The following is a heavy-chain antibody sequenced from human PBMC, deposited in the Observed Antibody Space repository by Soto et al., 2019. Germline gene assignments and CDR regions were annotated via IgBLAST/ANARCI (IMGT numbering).Heavy chain of an antibody. CDR3: ACIFSGGYGYGFYYYGMDV. CDR2: IYYSGST. D-gene: IGHD5-18*01. V-gene: IGHV4-39*01. CDR1: GGSISSSSYY. Sequence: PSETLSLTCTVYGGSISSSSYYWGWIRQPPGKGLEWIGSIYYSGSTCYNPSLKSRVTISVDTSKNQFSLKLSSVTAADTAVYYCACIFSGGYGYGFYYYGMDVWGQGTTVTVSS. J-gene: IGHJ6*02.